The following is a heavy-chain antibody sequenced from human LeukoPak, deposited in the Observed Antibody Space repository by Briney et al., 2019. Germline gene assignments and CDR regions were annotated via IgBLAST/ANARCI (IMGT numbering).Heavy chain of an antibody. J-gene: IGHJ5*02. V-gene: IGHV1-8*01. CDR1: GYTFTSSD. CDR3: ARGRLLWFGESLTSMYNWFDP. CDR2: MNPNSGNT. D-gene: IGHD3-10*01. Sequence: ASVKVSCKASGYTFTSSDINWVRQATGQGLESMGWMNPNSGNTGYAQKFQGRVTMTRNTSISTAYMELSSLRSEDTAVYYCARGRLLWFGESLTSMYNWFDPWGQGTLVTVSS.